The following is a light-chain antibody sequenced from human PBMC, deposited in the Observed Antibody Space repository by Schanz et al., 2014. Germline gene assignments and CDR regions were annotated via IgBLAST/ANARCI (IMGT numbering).Light chain of an antibody. Sequence: EIVLTQSPGTLSLSPGERATLSCRASQSVSSYLAWYQQTPGQAPRLLIYGASSRATGIPDRFSGSGSGTVFTLTVTRLEPEDFAVYYCHHYGSSRPAFGQGTRVEI. CDR2: GAS. V-gene: IGKV3-20*01. J-gene: IGKJ1*01. CDR1: QSVSSY. CDR3: HHYGSSRPA.